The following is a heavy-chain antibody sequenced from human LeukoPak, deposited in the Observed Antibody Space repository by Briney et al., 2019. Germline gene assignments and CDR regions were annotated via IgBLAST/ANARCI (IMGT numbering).Heavy chain of an antibody. CDR3: ARDQPFDGATFDY. J-gene: IGHJ4*02. V-gene: IGHV1-2*02. D-gene: IGHD3-16*01. CDR1: GYTFTGYY. Sequence: ASVKVSCKASGYTFTGYYMHWVRQAPGQGPEWMGWINPNSGGTNYAQKFQGRVTMTRDTSISTAYMGLSRLRSDDTAVYYCARDQPFDGATFDYWGQGTLVTVSS. CDR2: INPNSGGT.